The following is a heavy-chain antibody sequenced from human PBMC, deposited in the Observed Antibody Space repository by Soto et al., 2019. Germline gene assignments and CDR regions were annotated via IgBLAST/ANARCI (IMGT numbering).Heavy chain of an antibody. V-gene: IGHV3-33*01. D-gene: IGHD5-18*01. CDR1: GFTFGSYG. Sequence: QVQLVESGGGVVQAGRSLRLSCAASGFTFGSYGMHWVRQAPGKGLEWVAVIWYDGSNKYYADSVKGRFTISRDNSKNTLYLQMNSLRAEDTAVYYCARVLYSYGEIDYWGQGTLVTVSS. CDR3: ARVLYSYGEIDY. J-gene: IGHJ4*02. CDR2: IWYDGSNK.